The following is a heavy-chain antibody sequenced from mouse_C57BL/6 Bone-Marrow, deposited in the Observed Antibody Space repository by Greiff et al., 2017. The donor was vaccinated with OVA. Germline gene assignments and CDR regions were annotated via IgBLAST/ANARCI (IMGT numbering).Heavy chain of an antibody. CDR3: ARLGDY. CDR2: INPSAGGT. Sequence: VQLQQSGPELVKPGASVKISCKASGYSFTGYYMNWVKQSPEKSLEWVGEINPSAGGTTYNQKFKDHATLTVDKSSSTAYMQLKSLTSEDSAVYYCARLGDYWGQGTTLTVSS. CDR1: GYSFTGYY. D-gene: IGHD3-3*01. J-gene: IGHJ2*01. V-gene: IGHV1-42*01.